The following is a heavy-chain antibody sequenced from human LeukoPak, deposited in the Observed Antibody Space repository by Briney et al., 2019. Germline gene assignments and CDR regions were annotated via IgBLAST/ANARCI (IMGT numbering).Heavy chain of an antibody. CDR1: GFTFSSYA. CDR3: TTERCSGGSCYPFDY. J-gene: IGHJ4*02. V-gene: IGHV3-15*01. Sequence: GGSPRLSCAASGFTFSSYAMSWVRQAPGKGLEWVGRIKSKTDGGTTDYAAPVKGRFTISRDDSKNTLYLQMNSLKTEDTAVYYCTTERCSGGSCYPFDYWGQGTLVTVSS. D-gene: IGHD2-15*01. CDR2: IKSKTDGGTT.